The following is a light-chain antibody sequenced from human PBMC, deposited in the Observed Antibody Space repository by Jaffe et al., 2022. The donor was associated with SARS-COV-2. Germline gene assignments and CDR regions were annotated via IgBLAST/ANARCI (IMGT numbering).Light chain of an antibody. Sequence: DIQMTQSPSTLSASVGDRVTITCRASQSISSWLAWYQQRPGKVPKLLIHTASVLESGVPSRFSGSGSGTEFTLTISSLQPDDFATYYCQQYDTYSFTFGPGTKVDVK. CDR1: QSISSW. J-gene: IGKJ3*01. CDR3: QQYDTYSFT. CDR2: TAS. V-gene: IGKV1-5*03.